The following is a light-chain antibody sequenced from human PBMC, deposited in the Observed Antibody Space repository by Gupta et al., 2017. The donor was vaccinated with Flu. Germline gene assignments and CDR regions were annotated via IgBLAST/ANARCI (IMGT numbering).Light chain of an antibody. J-gene: IGLJ2*01. CDR2: EVS. CDR3: SSYTSSSTLV. Sequence: QSALTQPASVSGSPGQSITISCPVTSSDVGGYNYVSWYQQHPGKAPKLIVYEVSNRPSGVSNRFSGSKSGNTASLTISGPEDEDEADYYCSSYTSSSTLVFGGGTKLTVL. V-gene: IGLV2-14*01. CDR1: SSDVGGYNY.